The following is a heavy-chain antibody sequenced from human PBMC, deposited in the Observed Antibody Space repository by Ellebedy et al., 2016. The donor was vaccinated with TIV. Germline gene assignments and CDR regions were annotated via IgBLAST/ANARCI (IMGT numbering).Heavy chain of an antibody. Sequence: GESLKISCSASGFTFSTYSIHWVRQAPGEGLEYVSTISTNGVTAYYADSVRGRFTISRDSSKNTLYLQMNSLRAEDTAVYYCAIDAAGNGGKLDYWGQGALVTVSS. V-gene: IGHV3-64*04. CDR1: GFTFSTYS. J-gene: IGHJ4*02. CDR2: ISTNGVTA. D-gene: IGHD4-23*01. CDR3: AIDAAGNGGKLDY.